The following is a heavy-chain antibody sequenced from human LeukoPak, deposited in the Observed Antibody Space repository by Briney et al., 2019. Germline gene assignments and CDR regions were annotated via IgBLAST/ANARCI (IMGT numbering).Heavy chain of an antibody. Sequence: GGSLRLSCAASGFIVTSNHMNWVRQAPGKGLEWVSVIYSGGSTYYADSVKGRFTISRDNSKNTLYLQMNNLRAEDTAVYYCARAPTASYWGQGTLVTVSS. CDR2: IYSGGST. V-gene: IGHV3-53*01. CDR3: ARAPTASY. CDR1: GFIVTSNH. J-gene: IGHJ4*02. D-gene: IGHD2-21*02.